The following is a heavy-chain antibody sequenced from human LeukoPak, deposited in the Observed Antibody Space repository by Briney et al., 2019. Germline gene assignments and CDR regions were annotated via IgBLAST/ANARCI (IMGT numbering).Heavy chain of an antibody. Sequence: SVKVSCKASGGTFSSYTISWVRQAPGQGLEWMGRIIPILGIADYAQKFQGRVTITADESTSTAYMELSSLRSEDTAVYYCARGAYYGSGITYGMDVWGKGTTVTVSS. CDR3: ARGAYYGSGITYGMDV. V-gene: IGHV1-69*02. D-gene: IGHD3-10*01. CDR1: GGTFSSYT. CDR2: IIPILGIA. J-gene: IGHJ6*04.